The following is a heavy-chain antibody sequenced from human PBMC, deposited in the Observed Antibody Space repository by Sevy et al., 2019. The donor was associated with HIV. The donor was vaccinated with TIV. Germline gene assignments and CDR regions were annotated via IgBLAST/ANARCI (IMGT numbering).Heavy chain of an antibody. Sequence: ETLSLTCAVYGGSFSGYYWSWIRQPPGKGLEWIGEINHSGSTNYNPSLKSRVTISVDTSKNQFSLKLSSVTAADTAVYYCARAYSRINFNYWGQGTLVTVSS. V-gene: IGHV4-34*01. CDR3: ARAYSRINFNY. CDR1: GGSFSGYY. J-gene: IGHJ4*02. CDR2: INHSGST. D-gene: IGHD5-12*01.